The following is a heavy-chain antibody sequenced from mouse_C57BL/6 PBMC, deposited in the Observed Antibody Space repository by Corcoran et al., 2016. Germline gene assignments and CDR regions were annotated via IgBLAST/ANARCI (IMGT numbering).Heavy chain of an antibody. CDR2: IDPEDGDT. CDR3: TVYDGYPHYFDY. CDR1: GFNIKDYY. J-gene: IGHJ2*01. Sequence: EVQLQQSGAELVRSGASVKLSCTASGFNIKDYYMHWVKQRPEQGLEWIGRIDPEDGDTEYAPKFQGKATMTADTSSNTAYLQLSSLTSEDTAVYYCTVYDGYPHYFDYWGQGTTLTVSS. V-gene: IGHV14-1*01. D-gene: IGHD2-3*01.